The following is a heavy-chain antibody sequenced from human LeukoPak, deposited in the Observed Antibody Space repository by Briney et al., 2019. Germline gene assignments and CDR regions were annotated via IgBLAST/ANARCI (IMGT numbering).Heavy chain of an antibody. Sequence: GGSLRLSCAASGFTFSSYAMSWVRQAPGKGLEWVSAISGSGGSTYYAGSVKGRFTISRDNSKNTLYLQMNSLRAEDTAVYYCAKDHWEVGATAHFDYWGQGTLVTVSS. D-gene: IGHD1-26*01. J-gene: IGHJ4*02. CDR3: AKDHWEVGATAHFDY. CDR1: GFTFSSYA. V-gene: IGHV3-23*01. CDR2: ISGSGGST.